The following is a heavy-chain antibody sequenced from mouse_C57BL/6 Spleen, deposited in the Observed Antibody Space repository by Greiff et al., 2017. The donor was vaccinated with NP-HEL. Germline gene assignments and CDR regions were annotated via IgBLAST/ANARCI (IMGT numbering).Heavy chain of an antibody. V-gene: IGHV1-19*01. J-gene: IGHJ2*01. D-gene: IGHD3-2*02. CDR3: ARKGSSGPYYFDY. CDR2: INPYNGGT. Sequence: EVQVVESGPVLVKPGASVKMSCKASGYTFTDYYMNWVKQSHGKSLEWIGVINPYNGGTSYNQKFKGKATLTVDKSSSTAYMELNSLTSEDSAGYYGARKGSSGPYYFDYWGQGTTLTVSS. CDR1: GYTFTDYY.